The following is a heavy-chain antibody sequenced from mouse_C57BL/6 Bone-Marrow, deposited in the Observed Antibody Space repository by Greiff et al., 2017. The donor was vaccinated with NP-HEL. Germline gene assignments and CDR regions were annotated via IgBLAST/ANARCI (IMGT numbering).Heavy chain of an antibody. CDR2: IYPRSGNT. CDR1: GYTFTSYG. Sequence: QVQLQQSGAELARPGASVKLSCKASGYTFTSYGISWVKQRTGQGLEWIGEIYPRSGNTYYNEKFKGKATLTADKSSSTAYMELRSLTSEDSAVYFCARDYYGTPWFAYWGQGTLVTVSA. V-gene: IGHV1-81*01. J-gene: IGHJ3*01. D-gene: IGHD1-1*01. CDR3: ARDYYGTPWFAY.